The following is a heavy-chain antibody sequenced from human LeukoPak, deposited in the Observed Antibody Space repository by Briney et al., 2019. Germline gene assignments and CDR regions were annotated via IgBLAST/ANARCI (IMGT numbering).Heavy chain of an antibody. Sequence: PSETLSLTCAVYGVSFSGYYWSWIRQPPGKGLEWIGEINHSGSANYNPSLKSRVTISVDTPKNQFSLKLSSVPAADTAVYYCARGGRIIVGATRWFDPWGQGTLVTVSS. J-gene: IGHJ5*02. V-gene: IGHV4-34*01. CDR3: ARGGRIIVGATRWFDP. D-gene: IGHD1-26*01. CDR1: GVSFSGYY. CDR2: INHSGSA.